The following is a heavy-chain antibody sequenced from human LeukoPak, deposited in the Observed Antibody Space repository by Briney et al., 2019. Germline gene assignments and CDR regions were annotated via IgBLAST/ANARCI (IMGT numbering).Heavy chain of an antibody. V-gene: IGHV4-39*07. D-gene: IGHD6-19*01. CDR1: GGSISSSGYF. Sequence: SETLSLTCTVSGGSISSSGYFWGWIRLPPGKGLEWIGSIYYSGSTYYNPSLNSRVTMSVDTSKNQLSLQLTSVTAADTAVYYCTKATQWLAFDYWGRGTLVTVSS. CDR3: TKATQWLAFDY. J-gene: IGHJ4*02. CDR2: IYYSGST.